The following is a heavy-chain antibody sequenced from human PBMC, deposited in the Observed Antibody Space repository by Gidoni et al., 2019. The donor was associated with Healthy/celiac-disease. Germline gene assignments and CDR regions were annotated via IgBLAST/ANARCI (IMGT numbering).Heavy chain of an antibody. CDR2: INPSGGST. D-gene: IGHD5-18*01. CDR1: GYTFTSYY. V-gene: IGHV1-46*01. Sequence: VELLQSEAGMTKSGASVKVSCKASGYTFTSYYMHRVRQAPGQGLEWMGMINPSGGSTSYAQKFQGRVTITSDTSTSTVYIELSCLRSVDTAVYYCAGDRYSYGSGCYTWFDPWGQGTLFTVSS. J-gene: IGHJ5*02. CDR3: AGDRYSYGSGCYTWFDP.